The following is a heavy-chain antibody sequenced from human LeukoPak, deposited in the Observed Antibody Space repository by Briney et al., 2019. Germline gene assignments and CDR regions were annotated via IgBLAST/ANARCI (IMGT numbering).Heavy chain of an antibody. V-gene: IGHV1-18*01. D-gene: IGHD6-6*01. J-gene: IGHJ4*02. CDR1: GYIFTNFG. CDR2: ISAYNGNT. Sequence: ASVRVSCKASGYIFTNFGVSWVRQAPGQGLEWMGWISAYNGNTNYAQKFQDRLTVTTDTSTSTAYMELTSLRSDATAVYYCSRDRSSSSLWGQGTLVTVSS. CDR3: SRDRSSSSL.